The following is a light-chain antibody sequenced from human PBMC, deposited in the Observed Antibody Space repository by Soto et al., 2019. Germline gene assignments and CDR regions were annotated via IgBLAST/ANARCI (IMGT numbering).Light chain of an antibody. J-gene: IGKJ1*01. CDR1: QSVSSN. Sequence: EIVMTQSPATLSASPGERATVFCRASQSVSSNLGWYQQKPGQPPRLLIYGTSTRATGIPDRFSGRGSGTEFTLTSSGLQSEDSAVYYCQQYNHWWAFGQGTKVEIK. CDR2: GTS. V-gene: IGKV3-15*01. CDR3: QQYNHWWA.